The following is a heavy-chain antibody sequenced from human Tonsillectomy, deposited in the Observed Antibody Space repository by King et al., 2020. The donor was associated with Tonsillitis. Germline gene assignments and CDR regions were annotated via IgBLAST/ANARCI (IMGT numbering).Heavy chain of an antibody. D-gene: IGHD3-16*02. J-gene: IGHJ4*02. CDR3: AGGVNDYLWVSYRYDF. CDR2: TYHSVST. CDR1: GGSISSYY. Sequence: VQLQESGPGLVKPSETLSLTCTVSGGSISSYYWSWFRQPPGKGLEWVGYTYHSVSTSYNPSLKSPVTISGDTSKNQFSLKLRSVSAADTAVYYCAGGVNDYLWVSYRYDFWGQGPLVTVPS. V-gene: IGHV4-59*01.